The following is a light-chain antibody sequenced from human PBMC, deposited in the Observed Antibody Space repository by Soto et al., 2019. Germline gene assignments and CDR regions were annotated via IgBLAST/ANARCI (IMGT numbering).Light chain of an antibody. Sequence: DIPLTQSPYTLSACVGDRVTITWLASQSISSWLAWHQQKPGKAPKLLIYDASSLESGAPSRFSGSGSGTEFTLTISSLQPDDFATYYCQQYNSYSRTFGQGTKVDIK. CDR3: QQYNSYSRT. CDR1: QSISSW. V-gene: IGKV1-5*01. CDR2: DAS. J-gene: IGKJ1*01.